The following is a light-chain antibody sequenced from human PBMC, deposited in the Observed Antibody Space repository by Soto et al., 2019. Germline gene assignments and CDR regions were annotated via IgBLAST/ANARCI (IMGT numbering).Light chain of an antibody. CDR3: SSYTSSAAYV. Sequence: QSALTQPASVSGSPGQSITISCTGTSSDVGRYTYVSWYQLHPGKAPKLLVYEVSNRPSGVSNRFSGSKSGNTASLTISGLQAEDEADYYCSSYTSSAAYVFGTGTKLIVL. V-gene: IGLV2-14*01. J-gene: IGLJ1*01. CDR1: SSDVGRYTY. CDR2: EVS.